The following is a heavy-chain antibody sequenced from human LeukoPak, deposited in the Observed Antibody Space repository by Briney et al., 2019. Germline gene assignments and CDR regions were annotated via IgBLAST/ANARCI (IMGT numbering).Heavy chain of an antibody. CDR3: AKSVYSGYDFFDY. Sequence: GGSLRLSCAVSGFTFSSYWMSWVRQAPGKGLEWVANIKQDGSEKYYADSVKGRFTISRDNAKNSLYLQMNSLRAEDTAVYYCAKSVYSGYDFFDYWGQGTLVTVSS. D-gene: IGHD5-12*01. CDR2: IKQDGSEK. CDR1: GFTFSSYW. V-gene: IGHV3-7*01. J-gene: IGHJ4*02.